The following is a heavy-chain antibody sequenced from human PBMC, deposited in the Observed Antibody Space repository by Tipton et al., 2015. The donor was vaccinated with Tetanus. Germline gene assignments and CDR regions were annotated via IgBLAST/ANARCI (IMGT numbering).Heavy chain of an antibody. CDR2: LSYSGRT. V-gene: IGHV4-39*02. CDR3: ARLREVVSRSGWAFDY. Sequence: TLSLTCIVSGGSMSTGGHYGAWVRQSPGQGLEWIGSLSYSGRTYYNPPLKSRVTMSVDTSTKDFSVRLRSVTAADTAVYYCARLREVVSRSGWAFDYWGQGILVTVSS. J-gene: IGHJ4*02. D-gene: IGHD3-10*01. CDR1: GGSMSTGGHY.